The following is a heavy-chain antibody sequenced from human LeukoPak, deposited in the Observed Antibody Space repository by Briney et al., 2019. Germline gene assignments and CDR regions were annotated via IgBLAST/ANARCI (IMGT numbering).Heavy chain of an antibody. D-gene: IGHD2-15*01. CDR1: GFTFSSYS. J-gene: IGHJ4*02. CDR3: ARDPQYCSGGSCYSFDY. V-gene: IGHV3-21*01. CDR2: IISSSSYI. Sequence: GGSLRLSCAASGFTFSSYSMNWVRQAPGKGLEWVSSIISSSSYIYYADSVKGRFTISRDNAKNSLYLQMNSLRAEDTAVYYCARDPQYCSGGSCYSFDYWGQGTLVTVSS.